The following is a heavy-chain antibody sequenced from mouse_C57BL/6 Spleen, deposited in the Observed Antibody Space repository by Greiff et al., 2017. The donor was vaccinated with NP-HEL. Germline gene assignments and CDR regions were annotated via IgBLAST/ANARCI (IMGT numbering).Heavy chain of an antibody. CDR3: AREGDLLWFFDD. V-gene: IGHV1-19*01. D-gene: IGHD2-2*01. CDR1: GYTFTDYY. Sequence: EVQLQQSGPVLVKPGASVKMSCKASGYTFTDYYMNWVKQSHGKSLEWIGVINPYNGGTSYNQKFKGKATLTVDKSSSTAYMELNSLTSEDSAVYYCAREGDLLWFFDDWGQGTTLTVSS. J-gene: IGHJ2*01. CDR2: INPYNGGT.